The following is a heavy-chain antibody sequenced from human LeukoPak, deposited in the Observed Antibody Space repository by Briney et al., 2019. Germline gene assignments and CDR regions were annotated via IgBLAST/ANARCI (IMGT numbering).Heavy chain of an antibody. CDR3: TAGTGRSDFDY. D-gene: IGHD3/OR15-3a*01. CDR1: GFTFSSYW. CDR2: IKRKGDDGTI. Sequence: PGGSQRLSCAASGFTFSSYWMSWVRQAPGRGLEWVGRIKRKGDDGTIDYAAPVKGRLSISRDDSKKTLYLQMKSLKSEDTAVYYCTAGTGRSDFDYWGQGTLVTVSS. J-gene: IGHJ4*02. V-gene: IGHV3-15*01.